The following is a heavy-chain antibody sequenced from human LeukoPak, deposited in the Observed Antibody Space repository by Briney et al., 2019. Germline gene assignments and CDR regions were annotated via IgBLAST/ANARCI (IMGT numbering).Heavy chain of an antibody. J-gene: IGHJ4*02. V-gene: IGHV4-39*07. CDR1: GDSIGSSDYY. CDR3: ARGRYNSNTDFDY. Sequence: SSETLSLTCTVSGDSIGSSDYYWGWIRQPPGKGLEWIGSIHSSGNIYYNPSLKSRVTISLDTSNNQFSLRLFSVSAADTAVYYCARGRYNSNTDFDYWGQGTLVTVSS. D-gene: IGHD3-16*02. CDR2: IHSSGNI.